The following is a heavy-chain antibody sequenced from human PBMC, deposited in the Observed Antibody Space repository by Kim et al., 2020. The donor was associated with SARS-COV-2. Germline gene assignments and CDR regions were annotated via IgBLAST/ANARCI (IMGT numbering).Heavy chain of an antibody. CDR3: ARDRYSSGWWGRRTHYYYYGMDV. D-gene: IGHD6-19*01. Sequence: ASVKVSCKASGYTFTGYYMHWVRQAPGQGLEWMGWINPNSGGTNYAQKLQGWVTMTRDTSISTAYMELSRLRSDDTAVYYCARDRYSSGWWGRRTHYYYYGMDVWGQGTTVNVSS. CDR1: GYTFTGYY. CDR2: INPNSGGT. V-gene: IGHV1-2*04. J-gene: IGHJ6*02.